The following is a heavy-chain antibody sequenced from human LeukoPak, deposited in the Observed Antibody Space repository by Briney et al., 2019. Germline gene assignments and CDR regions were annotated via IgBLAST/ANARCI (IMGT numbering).Heavy chain of an antibody. D-gene: IGHD6-6*01. CDR3: AREYSSSPNYFDY. CDR2: ISSSSSYI. Sequence: PGGSLRLSCAASGFTFSSYSMNWVRQAPGKGLEWVSSISSSSSYIYYADSVKGRFTISRDNAKNSLYLQMNSLRAEDTAVYYCAREYSSSPNYFDYWGQGTLVTVSS. J-gene: IGHJ4*02. V-gene: IGHV3-21*01. CDR1: GFTFSSYS.